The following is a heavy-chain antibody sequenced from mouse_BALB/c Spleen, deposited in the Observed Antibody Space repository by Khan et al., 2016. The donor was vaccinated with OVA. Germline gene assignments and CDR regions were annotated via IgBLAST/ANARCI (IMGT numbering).Heavy chain of an antibody. V-gene: IGHV14-3*02. CDR3: ARGGWSYAMDD. CDR1: GFNIKDTY. Sequence: VQLQQSGAELVKPGASVKLSCTASGFNIKDTYIHWVMQRPEQGLEWIGRIDPANGNTKYDPKFQGKATITADTSSNTAYLQLSSLTSEDTAVYYCARGGWSYAMDDWGQGTSVTVSS. D-gene: IGHD1-1*02. J-gene: IGHJ4*01. CDR2: IDPANGNT.